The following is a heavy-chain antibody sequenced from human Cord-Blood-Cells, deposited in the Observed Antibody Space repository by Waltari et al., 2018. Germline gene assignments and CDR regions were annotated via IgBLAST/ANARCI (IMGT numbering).Heavy chain of an antibody. D-gene: IGHD1-1*01. CDR2: INPIFGTA. Sequence: QVQLVQSGAEVKKPGSSVKVSCKASGGTFSSYAISWVRQAPGQGIEWMGGINPIFGTANYAQKFQGRVTITADESTSTAYMELSSLRSEDTAVYYCARETTDRDTLQYYFDYWGQGTLVTVSS. J-gene: IGHJ4*02. CDR3: ARETTDRDTLQYYFDY. V-gene: IGHV1-69*01. CDR1: GGTFSSYA.